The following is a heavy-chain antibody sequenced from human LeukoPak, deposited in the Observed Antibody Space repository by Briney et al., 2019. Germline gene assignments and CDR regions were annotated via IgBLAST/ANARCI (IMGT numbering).Heavy chain of an antibody. J-gene: IGHJ4*02. Sequence: KAGGSLRLSCAASGFTFSNAWMSWVRQAPGKGLEWVGRIKSKTDGGTTDYAAPVKGRFTISRDDSKNTLYLQMNSLKTEDTAVYYCTTTPIAMAGHINDYWGQGTLVTVSS. D-gene: IGHD6-19*01. CDR2: IKSKTDGGTT. CDR3: TTTPIAMAGHINDY. CDR1: GFTFSNAW. V-gene: IGHV3-15*01.